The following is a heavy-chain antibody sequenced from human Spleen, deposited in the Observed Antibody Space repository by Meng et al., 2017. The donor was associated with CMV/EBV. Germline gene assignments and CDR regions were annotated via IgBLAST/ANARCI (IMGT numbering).Heavy chain of an antibody. J-gene: IGHJ4*02. Sequence: GESLKISCAASGLSFNDYSMNWVRQTPDTGLEWVSSISHSSAYIYYADSVKGRFTVSRDNAQSSLFLQMNSLRAEDTAVYYCARGRVAVAGTGDYWGQGTPVTVSS. CDR1: GLSFNDYS. D-gene: IGHD6-19*01. CDR3: ARGRVAVAGTGDY. V-gene: IGHV3-21*01. CDR2: ISHSSAYI.